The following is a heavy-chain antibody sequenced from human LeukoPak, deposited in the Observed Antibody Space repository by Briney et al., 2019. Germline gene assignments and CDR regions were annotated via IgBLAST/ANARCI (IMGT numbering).Heavy chain of an antibody. CDR2: IKQDGSEK. V-gene: IGHV3-7*02. D-gene: IGHD4-17*01. Sequence: GGSLRLSCAASGFTFSRHWVSWVRQAPGKGLEWVANIKQDGSEKYYVDAVKGRYTISRDTAKNSLYLQMNRARVQHTTVYYCAVAGGDYAACFDNWGQGTLVTVSS. J-gene: IGHJ4*02. CDR1: GFTFSRHW. CDR3: AVAGGDYAACFDN.